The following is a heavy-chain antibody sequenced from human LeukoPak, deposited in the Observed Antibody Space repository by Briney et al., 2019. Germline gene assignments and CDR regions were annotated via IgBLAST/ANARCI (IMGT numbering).Heavy chain of an antibody. Sequence: SVKVSCKASGGTFSSYAISWVRQAPGQGLEWMGGIIPIFGTANYAQKFQGRVTISTDESTSTAYMELSSLRSEDTAVYYCARDRVSSGWVDAFDIWGQGTMVTVSS. J-gene: IGHJ3*02. CDR3: ARDRVSSGWVDAFDI. CDR1: GGTFSSYA. CDR2: IIPIFGTA. D-gene: IGHD6-19*01. V-gene: IGHV1-69*05.